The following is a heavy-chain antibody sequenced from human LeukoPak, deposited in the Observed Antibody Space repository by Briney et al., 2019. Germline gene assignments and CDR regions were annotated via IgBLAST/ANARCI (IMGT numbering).Heavy chain of an antibody. J-gene: IGHJ4*02. CDR3: ARVDSGSYAG. CDR1: GGSISSYY. CDR2: IYYSGST. D-gene: IGHD1-26*01. V-gene: IGHV4-59*12. Sequence: SETLSLTCTVSGGSISSYYWSWIRQPPGKGLEWIGSIYYSGSTYYNPSLKSRVTISVDTSKNQFSLKLSSVTAADTAVYYCARVDSGSYAGWGQGTLVTVSS.